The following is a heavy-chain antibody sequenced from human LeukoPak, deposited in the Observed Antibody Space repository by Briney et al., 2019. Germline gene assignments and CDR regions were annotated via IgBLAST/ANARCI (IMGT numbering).Heavy chain of an antibody. J-gene: IGHJ5*02. D-gene: IGHD3-22*01. CDR3: ARGGYDSSGYYWFDP. Sequence: GGSLRLSCAASGFTFSSYGMHWVRQAPGKGLEWVAVISYDGSNKYYADSVKGRFTISRDNSKNTLYLQMNSLRAEDTAVYYCARGGYDSSGYYWFDPWGQGTLVTVSS. CDR1: GFTFSSYG. CDR2: ISYDGSNK. V-gene: IGHV3-30*03.